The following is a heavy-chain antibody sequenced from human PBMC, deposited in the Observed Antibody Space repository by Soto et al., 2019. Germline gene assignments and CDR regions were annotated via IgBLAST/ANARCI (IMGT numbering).Heavy chain of an antibody. CDR1: GGTFSSYA. CDR2: IIPIFGTA. Sequence: QVQLVQSGAEVKKPGSSVKVSCKASGGTFSSYAISWVRQAPGQGLEWMGGIIPIFGTADYAQKFQGRVTITADESTSTDYMELSSLRSEDTAVYYCARDLPEMATTKVIYGMDVWGQGTTVTVSS. J-gene: IGHJ6*02. D-gene: IGHD5-12*01. CDR3: ARDLPEMATTKVIYGMDV. V-gene: IGHV1-69*12.